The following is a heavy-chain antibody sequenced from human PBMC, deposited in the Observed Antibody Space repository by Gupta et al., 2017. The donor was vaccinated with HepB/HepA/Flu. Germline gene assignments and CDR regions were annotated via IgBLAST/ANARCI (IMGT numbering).Heavy chain of an antibody. Sequence: EVQLVQSGGGLVQPGGSLRLSCAASGFSFSRNWMSWVRQAPGKGLEWVANIKQDGSEKYYVDSVKGRFTISRDNAKNSLYLQMNNLRAEDTAVYYCAAPGYGLVFDGFDIWGQGTMVTVSS. D-gene: IGHD5-12*01. J-gene: IGHJ3*02. CDR3: AAPGYGLVFDGFDI. CDR1: GFSFSRNW. CDR2: IKQDGSEK. V-gene: IGHV3-7*01.